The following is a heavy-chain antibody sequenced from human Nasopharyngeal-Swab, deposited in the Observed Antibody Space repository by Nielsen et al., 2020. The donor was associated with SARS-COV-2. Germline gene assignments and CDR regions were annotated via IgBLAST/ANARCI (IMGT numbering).Heavy chain of an antibody. D-gene: IGHD3-16*01. V-gene: IGHV3-53*01. J-gene: IGHJ4*02. CDR2: IYSGGST. Sequence: GGSLRLSCAASGFTGSSNYMSWVRQAPGKGLEWVSVIYSGGSTYYADSVKGRFTISRDNSKNKLYLQMNSLRAEDTAVYYCARGGGDDYVWGSYNYYFDYWGQGTLVTVSS. CDR1: GFTGSSNY. CDR3: ARGGGDDYVWGSYNYYFDY.